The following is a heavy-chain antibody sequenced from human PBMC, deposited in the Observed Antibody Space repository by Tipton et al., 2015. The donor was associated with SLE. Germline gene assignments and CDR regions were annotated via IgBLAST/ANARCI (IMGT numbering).Heavy chain of an antibody. CDR2: ISSSSYS. J-gene: IGHJ4*02. CDR1: GFTFSDYY. CDR3: ARDRSTRGYCDY. V-gene: IGHV3-11*05. Sequence: GSLRLSCAASGFTFSDYYMSWIRQAPGKGLAGVSYISSSSYSNYADSVKGRFTISRDNAKNSLYLQMNSLRAEDTAVYYCARDRSTRGYCDYWGQGTLVTVSS.